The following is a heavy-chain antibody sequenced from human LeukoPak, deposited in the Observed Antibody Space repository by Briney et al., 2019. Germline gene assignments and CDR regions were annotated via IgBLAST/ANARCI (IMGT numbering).Heavy chain of an antibody. D-gene: IGHD1-26*01. V-gene: IGHV3-30-3*01. CDR2: ISYDGSNK. CDR1: GFTFSSYA. J-gene: IGHJ5*02. Sequence: GGSLRLSCAASGFTFSSYAMHWVRQAPGKGLEWVAVISYDGSNKYYADSVKGRFTISSDNSKNTLYLQMNSLRAEDTAVYYCARAQAPVGATNWFDPWGQGTLVTVSS. CDR3: ARAQAPVGATNWFDP.